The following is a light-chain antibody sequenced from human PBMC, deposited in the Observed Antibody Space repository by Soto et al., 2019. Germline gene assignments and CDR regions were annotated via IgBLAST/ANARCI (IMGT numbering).Light chain of an antibody. J-gene: IGKJ1*01. CDR2: GAS. CDR3: QHFRNSLWT. V-gene: IGKV3-11*01. CDR1: QSGSRN. Sequence: EIVLTQSPATLSLSPGERATLPCRASQSGSRNLAWYQQKSGQAPRLLIYGASTRAIHTPDRFSGSGAVTDFTLTISGLEPEDFAVYYCQHFRNSLWTFGQGTKVEIK.